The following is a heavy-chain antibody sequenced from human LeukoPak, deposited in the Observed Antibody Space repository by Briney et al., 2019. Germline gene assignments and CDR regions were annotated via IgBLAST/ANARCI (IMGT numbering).Heavy chain of an antibody. CDR1: GFTFSSYE. CDR2: ISSSGSTI. Sequence: PGGSLRLSCAASGFTFSSYEMNWVRQAPGQGLEWVSYISSSGSTIYYADSVKGRFTISRDNAKNSLYLQMNSLRAEDTAVYYCARERLYGAGSTWFDPWGQGTLVTVSS. J-gene: IGHJ5*02. D-gene: IGHD3-10*01. CDR3: ARERLYGAGSTWFDP. V-gene: IGHV3-48*03.